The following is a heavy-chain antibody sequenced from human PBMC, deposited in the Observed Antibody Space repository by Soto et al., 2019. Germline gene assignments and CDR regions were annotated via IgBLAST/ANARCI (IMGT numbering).Heavy chain of an antibody. J-gene: IGHJ4*02. Sequence: LRLSCAASGFTFSSYSMNWVRQAPGRGLEWVSSISSSSSYIYYADSVKGRFTISRDNAKNSLYLQMNSLRAEDTAVYYCARDSRGVYCSSTSCYLGLDYWGQGTLVTVSS. D-gene: IGHD2-2*01. CDR3: ARDSRGVYCSSTSCYLGLDY. CDR2: ISSSSSYI. V-gene: IGHV3-21*01. CDR1: GFTFSSYS.